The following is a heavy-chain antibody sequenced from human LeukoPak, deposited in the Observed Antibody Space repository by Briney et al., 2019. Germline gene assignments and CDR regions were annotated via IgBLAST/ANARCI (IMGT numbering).Heavy chain of an antibody. J-gene: IGHJ6*03. CDR1: GGSISSYY. CDR3: ARGEWGGYFDYYYYMDV. V-gene: IGHV4-59*01. D-gene: IGHD5-12*01. CDR2: IHYSGST. Sequence: SETLSLTCTVSGGSISSYYWSWIRQPPGKGLEWIGYIHYSGSTNYNPSLKSRVTISVDTSKNQFSLKLSSVTAADTAVYYCARGEWGGYFDYYYYMDVWGKGTTVTVSS.